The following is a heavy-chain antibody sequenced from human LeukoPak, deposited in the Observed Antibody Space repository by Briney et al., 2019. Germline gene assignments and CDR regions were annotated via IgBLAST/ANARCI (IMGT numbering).Heavy chain of an antibody. Sequence: GASVKVSCKASGYTFTSYYMHWVRQAPGQGLEWMGIINPSGGSTSYAQKFQGRVTMTRDTSTSTVYMELSSLRSEDTAVYYCGRVLGYYYGSGSYYNVGYFDYWGQGTLVTVSS. CDR2: INPSGGST. V-gene: IGHV1-46*01. CDR3: GRVLGYYYGSGSYYNVGYFDY. J-gene: IGHJ4*02. D-gene: IGHD3-10*01. CDR1: GYTFTSYY.